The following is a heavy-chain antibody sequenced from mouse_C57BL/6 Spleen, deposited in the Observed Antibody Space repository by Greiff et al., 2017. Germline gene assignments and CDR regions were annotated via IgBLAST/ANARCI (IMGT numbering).Heavy chain of an antibody. D-gene: IGHD1-1*01. V-gene: IGHV1-85*01. J-gene: IGHJ3*01. CDR2: IYPRDGST. CDR3: ARDNYYGSRRFAY. Sequence: VKLVESGPELVKPGASVKLSCKASGYTFTSYDINWVKQRPGQGLEWIGWIYPRDGSTKYNEKFKGKATLTVDTSSSTAYMALRSLTSEDSAVYFCARDNYYGSRRFAYWGPGTLVTVSA. CDR1: GYTFTSYD.